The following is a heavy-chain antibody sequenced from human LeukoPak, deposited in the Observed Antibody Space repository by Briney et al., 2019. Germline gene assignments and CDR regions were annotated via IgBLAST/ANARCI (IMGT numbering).Heavy chain of an antibody. D-gene: IGHD2-2*01. CDR2: IYSGGST. CDR3: ARAGGVLGYCSSTSCSPYFDY. CDR1: GFTFSNYA. J-gene: IGHJ4*02. Sequence: GGSLRLSCAASGFTFSNYAMSWVRQAPGKGLEWVSVIYSGGSTYYADSVKGRFTISRHNSKNTLYLQMNSLRAEDTAVYYCARAGGVLGYCSSTSCSPYFDYWGQGTLVTVSS. V-gene: IGHV3-53*04.